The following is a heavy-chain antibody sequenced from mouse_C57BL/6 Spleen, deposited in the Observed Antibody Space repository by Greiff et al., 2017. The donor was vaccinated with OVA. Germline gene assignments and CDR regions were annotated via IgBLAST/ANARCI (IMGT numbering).Heavy chain of an antibody. CDR2: IDPSDSYT. Sequence: VQLQQPGAELVKPGASVKLSCKASGYTFTSYWMQWVKQRPGQGLEWIGEIDPSDSYTNYNQKFKGKATLTVDTSSSTAYMQLSSLTSEDSAVYYCARSRITTVLDVWGTGTTVTVSS. CDR1: GYTFTSYW. J-gene: IGHJ1*03. CDR3: ARSRITTVLDV. D-gene: IGHD1-1*01. V-gene: IGHV1-50*01.